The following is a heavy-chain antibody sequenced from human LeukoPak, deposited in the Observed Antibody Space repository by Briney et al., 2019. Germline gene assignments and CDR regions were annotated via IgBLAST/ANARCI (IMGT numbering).Heavy chain of an antibody. D-gene: IGHD5-12*01. CDR1: GFTFSSYE. CDR2: ISSSGSTI. Sequence: GGSLRLSCAASGFTFSSYEMNWVRQAPGKGLEWVSYISSSGSTIYCADSVKGRFTISRDNAKNSLYPQMNSLRAEDTAVYYCARASAVATSPFDYWGQGTLVTVSS. CDR3: ARASAVATSPFDY. V-gene: IGHV3-48*03. J-gene: IGHJ4*02.